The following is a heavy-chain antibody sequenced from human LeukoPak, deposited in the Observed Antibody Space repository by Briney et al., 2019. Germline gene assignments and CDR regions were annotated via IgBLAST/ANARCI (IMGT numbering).Heavy chain of an antibody. V-gene: IGHV1-3*03. J-gene: IGHJ4*02. CDR3: ARDERYCSGGSCSDYGDYGGYFDY. D-gene: IGHD2-15*01. CDR2: INAGNGNT. CDR1: GYTFTGYY. Sequence: ASVKVSCKASGYTFTGYYMHWVRQAPGQRLEGMGWINAGNGNTKYSQEFQGRVTITRDTSASTAYMELSSLRSEDMAVYYCARDERYCSGGSCSDYGDYGGYFDYWGQGTLVTVSS.